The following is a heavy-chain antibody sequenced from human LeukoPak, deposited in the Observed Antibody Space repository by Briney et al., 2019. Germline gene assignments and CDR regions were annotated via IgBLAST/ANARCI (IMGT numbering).Heavy chain of an antibody. D-gene: IGHD5-18*01. CDR3: ARGGRGYSYLFDY. V-gene: IGHV3-21*01. J-gene: IGHJ4*02. Sequence: GGSLRLSCAASGFTFRSYSMNWVRQAPGKGLEWVSSISSSSSYIYYADSVKGRFTISRDNAKNSLYLQMNSLRAEDTAVYYCARGGRGYSYLFDYWGQGTLVTVSS. CDR1: GFTFRSYS. CDR2: ISSSSSYI.